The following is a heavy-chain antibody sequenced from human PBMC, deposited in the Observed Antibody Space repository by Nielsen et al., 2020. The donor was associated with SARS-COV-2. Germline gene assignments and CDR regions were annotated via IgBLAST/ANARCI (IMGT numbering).Heavy chain of an antibody. V-gene: IGHV3-7*01. CDR1: GFTFSSYW. CDR3: ARDKRICSSTSCYYYYGMDV. CDR2: IKQDGSEK. J-gene: IGHJ6*02. D-gene: IGHD2-2*01. Sequence: GESLKISCAASGFTFSSYWMSWVRQAPGKGLEWVANIKQDGSEKYYVDSVKGRFTISRDNAKNSLYLQMSSLRAEDTAVYYCARDKRICSSTSCYYYYGMDVWGQGTTVTVSS.